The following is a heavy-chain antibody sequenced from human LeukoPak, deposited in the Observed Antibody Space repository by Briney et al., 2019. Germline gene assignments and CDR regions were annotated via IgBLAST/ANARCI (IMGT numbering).Heavy chain of an antibody. CDR2: IYYSGST. D-gene: IGHD6-19*01. J-gene: IGHJ1*01. V-gene: IGHV4-59*01. CDR3: ARARIAVAGYEYFQH. CDR1: VGSISSYY. Sequence: SETLSLTCTVSVGSISSYYWSWIRKPPGKGVGWIGYIYYSGSTNYNPSLKSRVTISVDTSNNQFSLKLSSVTAADTAVYYCARARIAVAGYEYFQHWGQGTLVTVSS.